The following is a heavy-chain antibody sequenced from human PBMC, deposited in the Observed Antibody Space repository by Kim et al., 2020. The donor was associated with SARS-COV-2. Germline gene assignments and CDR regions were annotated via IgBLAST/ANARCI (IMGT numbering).Heavy chain of an antibody. CDR3: ARENGMTTVTTDAFDI. Sequence: SVKVSCKASGGTFSSYAISWVRQAPGQGLEWMGGIIPIFGTANYAQKFQGRVTITADESTSTAYMELSSLRSEDTAVYYCARENGMTTVTTDAFDIWGQGTMVTVSS. J-gene: IGHJ3*02. CDR2: IIPIFGTA. V-gene: IGHV1-69*13. D-gene: IGHD4-4*01. CDR1: GGTFSSYA.